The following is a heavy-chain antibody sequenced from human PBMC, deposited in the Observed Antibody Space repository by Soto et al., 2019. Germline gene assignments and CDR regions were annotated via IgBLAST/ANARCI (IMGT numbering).Heavy chain of an antibody. CDR1: GFTFSSCA. CDR3: AKGRSYYYYYGVDV. Sequence: GGSLRLSCAASGFTFSSCAMGWVSQAPGKGLEWVSDIIDSGGSTYYADSVKGRFTISRDNSKSTLYLQMNSLGAEDTALYYCAKGRSYYYYYGVDVWGQGTTVTVSS. J-gene: IGHJ6*02. V-gene: IGHV3-23*01. CDR2: IIDSGGST.